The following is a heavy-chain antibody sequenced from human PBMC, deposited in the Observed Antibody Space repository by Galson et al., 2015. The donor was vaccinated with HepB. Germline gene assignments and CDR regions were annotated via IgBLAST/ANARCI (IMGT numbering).Heavy chain of an antibody. CDR1: GFTFSSYS. CDR2: ISSSSSTI. V-gene: IGHV3-48*02. J-gene: IGHJ4*02. CDR3: ARDYYASGGYYWSNS. Sequence: SLRLSCAASGFTFSSYSMKWVRQAPGKGLEWVSYISSSSSTIYYADSVKGRFPVSRDNGKNSLYLQMDSLRDEDTAVYYCARDYYASGGYYWSNSWGQGTLVTVSS. D-gene: IGHD3-22*01.